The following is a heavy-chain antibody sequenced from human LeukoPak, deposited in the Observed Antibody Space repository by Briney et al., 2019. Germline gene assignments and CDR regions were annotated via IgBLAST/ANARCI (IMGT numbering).Heavy chain of an antibody. J-gene: IGHJ4*02. CDR3: VKDRIGTYSFDY. Sequence: PGGSLRLSCSASGFTFSSFAMHWARQAPGKGLDYVSTVRTNGGSPRYADSVKGRFTSSRDDSKNSVFLQMSSLRAEDTGIYYCVKDRIGTYSFDYWGQGTLVTVSS. CDR1: GFTFSSFA. V-gene: IGHV3-64D*09. CDR2: VRTNGGSP. D-gene: IGHD1-26*01.